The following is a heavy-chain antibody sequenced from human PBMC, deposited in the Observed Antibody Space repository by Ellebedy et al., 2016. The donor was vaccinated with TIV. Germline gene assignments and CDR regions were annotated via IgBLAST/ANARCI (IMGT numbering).Heavy chain of an antibody. J-gene: IGHJ4*02. Sequence: AISGSGGSTYYADSVKGRFTISRDNSKNTLYLQMNSLRAEDTAVYYCARDLSSAEGYWGPGTLVTVSS. CDR2: ISGSGGST. CDR3: ARDLSSAEGY. V-gene: IGHV3-23*01. D-gene: IGHD6-19*01.